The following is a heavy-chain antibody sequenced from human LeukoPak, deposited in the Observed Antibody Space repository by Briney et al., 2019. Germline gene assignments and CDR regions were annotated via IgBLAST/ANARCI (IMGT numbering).Heavy chain of an antibody. CDR2: INPNSGGT. V-gene: IGHV1-2*04. CDR3: ARDMESGYDYYYFDY. CDR1: GYTFTGYY. Sequence: GASVKVSCKASGYTFTGYYMHWVRQAPGQGLEWMGWINPNSGGTNYAQKFQGWVTMTRDTSISTAYMELSRLRSDDTAVCYCARDMESGYDYYYFDYWGQGTLVTVSS. J-gene: IGHJ4*02. D-gene: IGHD5-12*01.